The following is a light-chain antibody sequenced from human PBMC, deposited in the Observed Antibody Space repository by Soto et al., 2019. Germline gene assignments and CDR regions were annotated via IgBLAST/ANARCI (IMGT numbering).Light chain of an antibody. CDR3: QQDVTSPYT. CDR1: QSISSSA. CDR2: GSS. J-gene: IGKJ2*01. V-gene: IGKV3-20*01. Sequence: DIVLTQSPGTLSLSPGERVILSCRTSQSISSSALAWYQQKPGQAPSLLIYGSSRRATGIPDRFSGSGSGTDFTLTISSLEPEAFAVYFCQQDVTSPYTFGQGTKLEI.